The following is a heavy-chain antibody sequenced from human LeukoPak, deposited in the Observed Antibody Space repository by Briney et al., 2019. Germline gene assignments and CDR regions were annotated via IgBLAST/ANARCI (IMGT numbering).Heavy chain of an antibody. V-gene: IGHV4-59*01. CDR2: IYYSGST. D-gene: IGHD2-2*01. J-gene: IGHJ5*02. Sequence: SETLSLTCTVSGGSISSYYWSWIRQPPGKGLEWTGYIYYSGSTNYNPSLKSRVTISVDTSKNQFSLKLSSVTAADTAVYYCARSGSRGYCSSTSCQGTNWFDPWGQGTLVTVSS. CDR3: ARSGSRGYCSSTSCQGTNWFDP. CDR1: GGSISSYY.